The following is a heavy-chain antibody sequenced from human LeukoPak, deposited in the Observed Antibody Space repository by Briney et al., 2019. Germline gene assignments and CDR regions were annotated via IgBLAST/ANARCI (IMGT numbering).Heavy chain of an antibody. J-gene: IGHJ4*02. D-gene: IGHD6-13*01. V-gene: IGHV3-30*18. CDR1: GLTFSSYA. Sequence: PGRSLRLSCAASGLTFSSYAMHWVRQAPGKGLEWVAVISYDGKNKYYADSVKGRFTISRDNSKNTLYLQMNSLRAEDTAVYYCAKDSGRIAAAAYFDYWGQGTLVTVSS. CDR2: ISYDGKNK. CDR3: AKDSGRIAAAAYFDY.